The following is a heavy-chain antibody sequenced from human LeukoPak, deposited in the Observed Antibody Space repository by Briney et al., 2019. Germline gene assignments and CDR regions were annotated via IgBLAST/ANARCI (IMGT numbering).Heavy chain of an antibody. CDR1: GFTFNNYW. J-gene: IGHJ4*02. D-gene: IGHD3-10*01. CDR2: IKQDGSEK. Sequence: GGSLRLSCAGSGFTFNNYWMNWVRQAPGKGLEGVANIKQDGSEKYYVDSVKGRFTISRDNAKNSLYLQMNSLRVEDTAVYYCASGRGFDSWGQGTLVTVSS. V-gene: IGHV3-7*01. CDR3: ASGRGFDS.